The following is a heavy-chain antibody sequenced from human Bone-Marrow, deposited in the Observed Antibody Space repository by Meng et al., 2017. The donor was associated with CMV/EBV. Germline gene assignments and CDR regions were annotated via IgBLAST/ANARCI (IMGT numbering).Heavy chain of an antibody. J-gene: IGHJ5*02. D-gene: IGHD3-10*01. CDR1: GGSISSYY. Sequence: SETLSLTCTVSGGSISSYYWSWIRQPPGKGLEWIGSIYYSGSTYYNPSLKSRVTISVDTSKNQFSLKLSSVTAADTAVYYCARDHEKYYYGSGTQRPDPSWGQGTLVTVSS. CDR2: IYYSGST. CDR3: ARDHEKYYYGSGTQRPDPS. V-gene: IGHV4-39*07.